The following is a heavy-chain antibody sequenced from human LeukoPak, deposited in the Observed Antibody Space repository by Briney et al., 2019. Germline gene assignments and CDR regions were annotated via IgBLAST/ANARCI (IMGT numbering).Heavy chain of an antibody. D-gene: IGHD2-8*02. Sequence: ASVRVSCKASGHTFTGYFMHRVRQAPGQGLEWMGWINVNSGATKYAQKFQGRVTMTRDTSVSTAYMDLSSLRSDDTAVYYCAADNTGNPPYDPWGQGTLVTVSS. V-gene: IGHV1-2*02. CDR3: AADNTGNPPYDP. CDR1: GHTFTGYF. CDR2: INVNSGAT. J-gene: IGHJ5*02.